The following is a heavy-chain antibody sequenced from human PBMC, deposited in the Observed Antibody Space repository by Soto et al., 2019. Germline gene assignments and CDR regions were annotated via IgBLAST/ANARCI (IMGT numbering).Heavy chain of an antibody. CDR1: GFTFSTYA. V-gene: IGHV3-7*03. CDR2: IKQDGSEK. J-gene: IGHJ6*02. Sequence: GGSLRLSCAASGFTFSTYAMNWVRQAPGKGLEWVANIKQDGSEKYYVDSVKGRFTISRDNAKNSLYLQMNSLRAEDTAVYYCARGRTRYYYYGMDVWGQGTTVTVS. CDR3: ARGRTRYYYYGMDV.